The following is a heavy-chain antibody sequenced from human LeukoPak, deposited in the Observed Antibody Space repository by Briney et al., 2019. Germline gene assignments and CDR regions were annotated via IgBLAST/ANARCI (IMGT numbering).Heavy chain of an antibody. CDR2: INHSGST. J-gene: IGHJ5*02. CDR3: ASPSGRTAT. CDR1: GGSFSGYY. V-gene: IGHV4-34*01. Sequence: PSETLSLTCAVYGGSFSGYYWSWIRQPPGKGLEWIGEINHSGSTNYNPSLKSRVTISVDTSKNQFSLKLSSVTAADTAVYYCASPSGRTATWGQGTLVTVSS. D-gene: IGHD1-26*01.